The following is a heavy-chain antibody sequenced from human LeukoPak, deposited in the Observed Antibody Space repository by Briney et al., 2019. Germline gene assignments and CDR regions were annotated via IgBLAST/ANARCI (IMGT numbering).Heavy chain of an antibody. CDR2: ISFDGRDK. CDR1: GFTFSSYA. V-gene: IGHV3-30*04. D-gene: IGHD6-13*01. Sequence: GRSLRLSCAASGFTFSSYAMHWVRQAPGKGLEWVAVISFDGRDKYYADSLKGRFTISRDNSKNTLYLQVNILRAEDTAVYYCARDISLGAADYYFDYWGQGTLVTVSS. J-gene: IGHJ4*02. CDR3: ARDISLGAADYYFDY.